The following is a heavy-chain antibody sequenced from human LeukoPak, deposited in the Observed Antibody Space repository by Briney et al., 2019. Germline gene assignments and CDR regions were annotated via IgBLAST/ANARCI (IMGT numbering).Heavy chain of an antibody. V-gene: IGHV3-23*01. CDR2: ISGSGGST. J-gene: IGHJ4*02. D-gene: IGHD2-2*01. CDR3: AKGTLDIVVVPAAPKVYYFDY. CDR1: GFTFSSYS. Sequence: PGGSLRLSCAASGFTFSSYSMNWVRQAPGKGLGWVSAISGSGGSTYYADSVKGRFTISRDNSKNTLYLQMNSLRAEDTAVYYCAKGTLDIVVVPAAPKVYYFDYWGQGTLVTVSS.